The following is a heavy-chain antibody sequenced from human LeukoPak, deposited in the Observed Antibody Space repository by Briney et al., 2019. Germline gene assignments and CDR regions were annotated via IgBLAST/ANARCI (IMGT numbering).Heavy chain of an antibody. D-gene: IGHD3-10*01. J-gene: IGHJ4*02. V-gene: IGHV1-69*13. CDR3: ARGGAGWPTYYFDY. Sequence: ASVKVSYKASGGTFSSYAISWVRQAPGQGLEWMGGIIPIFGTANYAQKFQGRVTITADESTSTAYMELSSLRSEDTAVYYCARGGAGWPTYYFDYWGQGTLVTVSS. CDR2: IIPIFGTA. CDR1: GGTFSSYA.